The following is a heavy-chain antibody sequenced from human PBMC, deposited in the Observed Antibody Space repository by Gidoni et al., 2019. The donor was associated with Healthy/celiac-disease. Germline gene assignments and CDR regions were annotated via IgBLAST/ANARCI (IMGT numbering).Heavy chain of an antibody. D-gene: IGHD7-27*01. J-gene: IGHJ5*02. Sequence: EVQLVESGGGLVQPGGSLRLSCEASGFTFSNAWLSWVRQAPGKGLEWFGRITSKTDGGTTDYAAPVKGRFTISRDDSKNTLYLQMNSLKTEDTAVYYCTTAGPTGAPWGQGTLVTVSS. V-gene: IGHV3-15*01. CDR3: TTAGPTGAP. CDR2: ITSKTDGGTT. CDR1: GFTFSNAW.